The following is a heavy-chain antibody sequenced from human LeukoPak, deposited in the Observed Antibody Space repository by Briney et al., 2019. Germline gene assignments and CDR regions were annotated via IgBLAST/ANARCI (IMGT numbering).Heavy chain of an antibody. D-gene: IGHD2-15*01. CDR1: GGSISSYY. CDR2: IYYSGST. J-gene: IGHJ4*02. V-gene: IGHV4-59*08. CDR3: ARHKAATVPRFDY. Sequence: SETLSLTCAVSGGSISSYYWSWIRQPPGKGLEWIGYIYYSGSTNYNPSLKSRVTISVDTSKNQFSLKLSSVTAADTAVYYCARHKAATVPRFDYWGQGTLVTVSS.